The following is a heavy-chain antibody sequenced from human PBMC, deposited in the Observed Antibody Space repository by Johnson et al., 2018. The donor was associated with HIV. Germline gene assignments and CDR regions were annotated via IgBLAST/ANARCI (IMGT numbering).Heavy chain of an antibody. J-gene: IGHJ3*02. CDR2: IQSKTDGVAT. V-gene: IGHV3-15*01. CDR3: STYTTLITMYVEIKGGAFDI. CDR1: GFTFTNAW. D-gene: IGHD3-16*01. Sequence: VQLVESGGGLVQPGGSLRLSCAASGFTFTNAWMSWVRQAPGKGLEWIGRIQSKTDGVATDYAAPVKGRFTISRDDSKNTLYLQMNSLKTEDTAVYYCSTYTTLITMYVEIKGGAFDIWGQGTMVTVSS.